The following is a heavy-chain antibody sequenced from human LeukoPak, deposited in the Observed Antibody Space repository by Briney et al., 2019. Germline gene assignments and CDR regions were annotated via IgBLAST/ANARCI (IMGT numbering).Heavy chain of an antibody. CDR2: MSSGGSNK. V-gene: IGHV3-30-3*01. CDR1: GFTFSVYT. Sequence: GGSLRLSCAASGFTFSVYTIHWVRQAPGKGLEWVAVMSSGGSNKYYADSVKGRFTISRDNSRNTMYLQMNSLRAEDTAVYYCARALSSGWSHAFDIWGQGTMVTVSS. J-gene: IGHJ3*02. CDR3: ARALSSGWSHAFDI. D-gene: IGHD6-19*01.